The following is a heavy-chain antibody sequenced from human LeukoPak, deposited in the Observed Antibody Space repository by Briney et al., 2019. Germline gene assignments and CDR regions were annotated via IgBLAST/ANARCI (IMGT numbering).Heavy chain of an antibody. Sequence: VRXAXXKGLEWVSAISGSGGSTYYADSVKGRFTISRDNSKNTLYLQMNSLRAEDTAVYSCAKWPSGSHTSWGQGTLVTVSS. CDR3: AKWPSGSHTS. D-gene: IGHD1-26*01. J-gene: IGHJ4*02. CDR2: ISGSGGST. V-gene: IGHV3-23*01.